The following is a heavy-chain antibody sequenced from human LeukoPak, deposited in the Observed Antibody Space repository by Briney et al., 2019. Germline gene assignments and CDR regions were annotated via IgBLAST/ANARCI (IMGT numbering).Heavy chain of an antibody. D-gene: IGHD1-26*01. J-gene: IGHJ4*02. Sequence: SVKVSCKASGCTFSSYAISWVRQAPGQGLELMGRIIPIFGTANYAQKFQGRVTITADKSTSTAYMELSSLRSEDTAVYYCASGRVGKGLYFDYWGQGTLVTVSS. CDR2: IIPIFGTA. CDR3: ASGRVGKGLYFDY. CDR1: GCTFSSYA. V-gene: IGHV1-69*06.